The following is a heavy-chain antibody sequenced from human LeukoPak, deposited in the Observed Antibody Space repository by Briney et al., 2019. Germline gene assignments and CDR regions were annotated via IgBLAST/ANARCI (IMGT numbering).Heavy chain of an antibody. CDR3: ARDRWNFDY. D-gene: IGHD4-23*01. V-gene: IGHV3-74*01. Sequence: PGGSLRLSCAASGFSFSDYWLHWLRQAPGKGLVWVSRINSDGTSINYADSVQGRFTISRDNAKNTLYLQMNSLRAEDSAVYYCARDRWNFDYWGQGTLVIVSS. CDR2: INSDGTSI. CDR1: GFSFSDYW. J-gene: IGHJ4*02.